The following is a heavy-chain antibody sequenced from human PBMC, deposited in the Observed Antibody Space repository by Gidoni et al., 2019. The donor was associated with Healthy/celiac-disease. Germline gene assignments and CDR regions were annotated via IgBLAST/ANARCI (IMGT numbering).Heavy chain of an antibody. J-gene: IGHJ4*02. V-gene: IGHV3-20*04. CDR1: GFTFCAYG. CDR2: INWNCGST. Sequence: EVQLVESGGGVVRLGGSLRLSCATSGFTFCAYGMRWVRQAPGKGLELVSGINWNCGSTGYADSVKGRFTISRDNAKNSLYLQMNRLRAEDTALYYCARGGQEIVVVPAANDYWGQGTLVTVSS. CDR3: ARGGQEIVVVPAANDY. D-gene: IGHD2-2*01.